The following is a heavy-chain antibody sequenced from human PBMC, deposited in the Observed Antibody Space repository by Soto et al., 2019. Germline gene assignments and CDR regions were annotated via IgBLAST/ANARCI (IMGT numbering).Heavy chain of an antibody. CDR3: ASGMAPGAGDRGGAFDI. Sequence: ASVKVSCKASGYTFTGYYMHWVRQAPGQGLEWMGWINPNSGGTNYAQKFQGWVTMTRDTSISTAYMELSRLRSDDPAVYYCASGMAPGAGDRGGAFDIWGQGTMVTVSS. J-gene: IGHJ3*02. CDR2: INPNSGGT. D-gene: IGHD3-10*01. CDR1: GYTFTGYY. V-gene: IGHV1-2*04.